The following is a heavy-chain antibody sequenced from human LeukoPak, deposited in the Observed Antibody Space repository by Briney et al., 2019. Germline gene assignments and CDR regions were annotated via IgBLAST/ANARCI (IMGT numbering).Heavy chain of an antibody. J-gene: IGHJ4*02. Sequence: GGSHRLSCVASGFSFSDAWMSWVRQIPGKGLEWVGRIESKTDGGTTDYAAPVKGRFTISRDDSTNTLYLQMNSLKSEDTAVYYCTTYGSGRKFDYWGQGILVTVSS. CDR2: IESKTDGGTT. D-gene: IGHD3-10*01. CDR1: GFSFSDAW. V-gene: IGHV3-15*04. CDR3: TTYGSGRKFDY.